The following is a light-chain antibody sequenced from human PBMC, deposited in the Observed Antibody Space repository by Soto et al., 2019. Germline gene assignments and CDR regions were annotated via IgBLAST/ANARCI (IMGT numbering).Light chain of an antibody. Sequence: EIVLTQSPSTLSLAPWERXILSCRASQSVSRYLAWYQQKPGQAPRLLISDTSNRATGIPARFSGSGSGTDFTLTISSLEPEDFAVYYCQQRSNWPIITFGQGTRLEIK. V-gene: IGKV3-11*01. J-gene: IGKJ5*01. CDR1: QSVSRY. CDR2: DTS. CDR3: QQRSNWPIIT.